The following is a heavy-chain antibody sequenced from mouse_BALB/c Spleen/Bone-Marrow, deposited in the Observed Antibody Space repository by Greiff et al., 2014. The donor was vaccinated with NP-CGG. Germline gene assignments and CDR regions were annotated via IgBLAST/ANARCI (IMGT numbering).Heavy chain of an antibody. CDR3: ARDYGSSHFDH. CDR2: INTYSGDA. V-gene: IGHV1-67*01. CDR1: GYTFTDYA. D-gene: IGHD1-1*01. Sequence: VKLQESGPELVRPGVSVKISCKGSGYTFTDYAMHWVKQSHAKSLEWIGVINTYSGDANYNQNFKGKATMTVDKSSSTAYMELARLTSEDSAIYYCARDYGSSHFDHWGQGSTLTVSA. J-gene: IGHJ2*01.